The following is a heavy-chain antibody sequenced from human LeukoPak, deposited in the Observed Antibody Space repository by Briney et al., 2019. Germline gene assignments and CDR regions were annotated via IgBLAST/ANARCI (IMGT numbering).Heavy chain of an antibody. V-gene: IGHV4-61*01. Sequence: SETLSLTCTVSGGPVSSGSYYWSWIRQPPGKGLEWIGYIYYSGSTNYNPSLKSRVTISVDTSKNQFSLKLSSVTAADTAVYYCARSLNNYDFWSGYYTRGAFDPWGQGTLVTVSS. CDR3: ARSLNNYDFWSGYYTRGAFDP. J-gene: IGHJ5*02. D-gene: IGHD3-3*01. CDR2: IYYSGST. CDR1: GGPVSSGSYY.